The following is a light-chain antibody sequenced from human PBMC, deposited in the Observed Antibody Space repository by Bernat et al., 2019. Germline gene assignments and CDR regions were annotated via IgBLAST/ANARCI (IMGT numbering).Light chain of an antibody. CDR1: KLGDKY. CDR3: QAWDGSTGV. J-gene: IGLJ3*02. V-gene: IGLV3-1*01. Sequence: SYELTQPPSVSVSPGQTASITCSGDKLGDKYTCWYQQKPGQSPVLVIYKDSKRPSGIPERVSGSNSGNTATLTISGTQAMDEADYYCQAWDGSTGVFGAGTKLTVL. CDR2: KDS.